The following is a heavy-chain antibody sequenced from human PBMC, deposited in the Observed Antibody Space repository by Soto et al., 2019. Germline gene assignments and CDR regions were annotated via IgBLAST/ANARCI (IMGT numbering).Heavy chain of an antibody. CDR3: TTAFCSGGSCYWHDVDY. CDR1: GFTFSNAW. D-gene: IGHD2-15*01. Sequence: GGSLRLSCAASGFTFSNAWMSWVRQAPGKGLEWVGRIKSKTDGGTTDYAAPVKGRFTISRDDSKNTLYLQMNSLKTEDTAVYYCTTAFCSGGSCYWHDVDYWGQGTLVTVSS. J-gene: IGHJ4*02. V-gene: IGHV3-15*01. CDR2: IKSKTDGGTT.